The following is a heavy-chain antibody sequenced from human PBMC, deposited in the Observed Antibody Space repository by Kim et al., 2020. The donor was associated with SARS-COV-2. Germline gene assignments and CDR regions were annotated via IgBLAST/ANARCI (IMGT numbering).Heavy chain of an antibody. CDR1: GGSISSGGYS. CDR2: FYHRGST. V-gene: IGHV4-30-2*01. D-gene: IGHD3-10*01. J-gene: IGHJ3*02. CDR3: ARGDYYGSDAFDI. Sequence: SETLSLTCAVSGGSISSGGYSWGWIRQPPGKGLEWIGYFYHRGSTYYSPSLNSRVTISEDRSRNHFSLKLNSVTAADTAVYYCARGDYYGSDAFDIWAQG.